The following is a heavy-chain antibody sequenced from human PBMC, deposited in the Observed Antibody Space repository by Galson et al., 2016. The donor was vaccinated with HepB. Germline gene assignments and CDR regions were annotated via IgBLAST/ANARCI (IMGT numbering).Heavy chain of an antibody. CDR1: GYSISSNYY. Sequence: SETLSLTCPVSGYSISSNYYWGWIRQPPGKGLEWIGEINHSGNTNYNPSLKSRVTISADASKNQFPLKLTSVTAGDTAVYYCARPTNDHLMYYWGRGTRVTVSA. J-gene: IGHJ4*02. V-gene: IGHV4-38-2*01. D-gene: IGHD1-1*01. CDR2: INHSGNT. CDR3: ARPTNDHLMYY.